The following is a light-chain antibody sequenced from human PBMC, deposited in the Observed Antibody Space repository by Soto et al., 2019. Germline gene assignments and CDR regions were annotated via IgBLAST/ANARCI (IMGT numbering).Light chain of an antibody. Sequence: QSVLPQPPYASGPPGHRVTLSCSGSSSNIVSNTVNRYQQLPGTAPNLLIYTNNQRPSGVPDRFSGCKSGTSASLAISGFQSEDEADYYCAAWDDSLNGYVLGNGTKVTVL. CDR1: SSNIVSNT. J-gene: IGLJ1*01. CDR2: TNN. CDR3: AAWDDSLNGYV. V-gene: IGLV1-44*01.